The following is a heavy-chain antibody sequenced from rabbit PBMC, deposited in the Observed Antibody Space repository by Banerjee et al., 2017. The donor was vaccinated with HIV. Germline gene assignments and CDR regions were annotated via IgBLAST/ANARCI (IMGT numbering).Heavy chain of an antibody. CDR1: GFSFSDKYV. J-gene: IGHJ4*01. Sequence: QQQVVESGGGLVKPGASLTLTCKASGFSFSDKYVMCWVRQAPGKGLEWIGCINTSSGNTVYASWANGRFTISSDNAQNTVDLQMNSLTATDTATNFCARDVGYGGYQFHLWGPGTLVTVS. V-gene: IGHV1S43*01. CDR2: INTSSGNT. D-gene: IGHD7-1*01. CDR3: ARDVGYGGYQFHL.